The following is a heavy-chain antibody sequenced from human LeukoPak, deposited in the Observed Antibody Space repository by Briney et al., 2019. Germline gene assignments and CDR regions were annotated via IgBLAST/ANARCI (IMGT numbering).Heavy chain of an antibody. D-gene: IGHD4-17*01. CDR2: ISGDGSST. CDR3: ANGARGAY. Sequence: GGSLRLSCAAPGFTFSRYWMHWVRQAPEKGLVWVSRISGDGSSTTYAHSVKGRFTISRDNANSTLFLQMSSLRVDDTAVYYCANGARGAYWGQGTLVTVSS. CDR1: GFTFSRYW. J-gene: IGHJ4*02. V-gene: IGHV3-74*01.